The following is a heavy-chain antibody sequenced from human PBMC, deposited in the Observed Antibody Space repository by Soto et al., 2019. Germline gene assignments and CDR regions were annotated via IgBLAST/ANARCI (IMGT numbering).Heavy chain of an antibody. V-gene: IGHV1-18*01. CDR3: ARAQGEEWVGELLPNWFDP. J-gene: IGHJ5*02. Sequence: QVQLVQSGAEVKKPGASVKVSCKASGYTFTSYGISWVRQAPGQGLEWMGWISAYNGNTNYAQKLQGRVTMTTDTSTSTAYMELRSLRSEDTAVYYCARAQGEEWVGELLPNWFDPWGQGTLVTVSS. CDR1: GYTFTSYG. CDR2: ISAYNGNT. D-gene: IGHD3-10*01.